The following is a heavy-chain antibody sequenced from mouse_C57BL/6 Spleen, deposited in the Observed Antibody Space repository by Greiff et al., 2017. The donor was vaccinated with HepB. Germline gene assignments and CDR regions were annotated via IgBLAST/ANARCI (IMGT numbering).Heavy chain of an antibody. D-gene: IGHD2-14*01. V-gene: IGHV1-55*01. CDR1: GYTFTSYW. CDR3: ARGGTHYAMDY. CDR2: IYPGSGST. J-gene: IGHJ4*01. Sequence: VQLQQPGAELVKPGASVKMSCKASGYTFTSYWITWVKQRPGQGLEWIGDIYPGSGSTNYNEKFKGKATLTVDTSSSTAYMQLSSLTSEDSAVYFCARGGTHYAMDYWGQGTSVTVSS.